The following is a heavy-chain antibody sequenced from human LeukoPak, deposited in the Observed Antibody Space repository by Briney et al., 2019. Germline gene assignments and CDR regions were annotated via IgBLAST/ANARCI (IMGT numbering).Heavy chain of an antibody. D-gene: IGHD2-15*01. V-gene: IGHV1-58*02. CDR2: IVVGSGNT. Sequence: SVKVSCKASGFTFTSSAMQWVRQARGQRLEWIGWIVVGSGNTNYAQKFQGRVTITADESTSTAYMELSSLRSEDTAVYYCARGLDSFDAFDIWGQGTMVTVSS. CDR3: ARGLDSFDAFDI. J-gene: IGHJ3*02. CDR1: GFTFTSSA.